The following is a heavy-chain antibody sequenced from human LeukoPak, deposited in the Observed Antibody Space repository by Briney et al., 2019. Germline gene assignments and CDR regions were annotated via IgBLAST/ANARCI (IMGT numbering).Heavy chain of an antibody. Sequence: PGGSLRLSCVASGFTFSSYGMSWVRQAPGKGMEWVSAISGSGGSTYYADSVNGRFTISRDNSKNTLYLQMNSLRAEDTAVYYCAKEHYYDSSGIDYWGQGTLVTVSS. J-gene: IGHJ4*02. CDR1: GFTFSSYG. D-gene: IGHD3-22*01. CDR2: ISGSGGST. CDR3: AKEHYYDSSGIDY. V-gene: IGHV3-23*01.